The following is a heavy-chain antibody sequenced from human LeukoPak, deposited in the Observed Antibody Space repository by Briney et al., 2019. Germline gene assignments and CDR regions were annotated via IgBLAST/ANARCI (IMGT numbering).Heavy chain of an antibody. V-gene: IGHV1-8*01. CDR1: GFTFTSHD. D-gene: IGHD3-3*01. Sequence: ASVKVSCKASGFTFTSHDYNWVRQATGQGLEWMGWMNPNSGNTGYARKFQGRVIMTRDTSISTAYMELSSLSSEDTAVYYCAADSVSVGHYDFWSGYYKYYYGMDVWGQGTTVTVSS. CDR3: AADSVSVGHYDFWSGYYKYYYGMDV. CDR2: MNPNSGNT. J-gene: IGHJ6*02.